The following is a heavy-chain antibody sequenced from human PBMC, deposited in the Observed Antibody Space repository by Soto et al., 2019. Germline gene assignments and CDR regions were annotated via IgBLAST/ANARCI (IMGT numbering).Heavy chain of an antibody. J-gene: IGHJ4*02. CDR1: GGSIGSYY. D-gene: IGHD6-19*01. V-gene: IGHV4-59*01. CDR3: ARIKSGGSYSFDY. CDR2: IYYSGST. Sequence: SQTLSLTCAVSGGSIGSYYWSWIRQPPGKGLEWIGYIYYSGSTNYNPSLTRRVTISVDTSKNQFSLKLSSVTAAEPAVYYWARIKSGGSYSFDYWRQGSLDTVTS.